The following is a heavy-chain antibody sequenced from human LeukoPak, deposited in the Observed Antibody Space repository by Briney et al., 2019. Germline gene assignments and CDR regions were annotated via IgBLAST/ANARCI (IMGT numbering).Heavy chain of an antibody. CDR2: ISGRGGST. D-gene: IGHD6-19*01. Sequence: GGSLRLSCAASGFTFSSYAMSWVRQAPGKGLEWVSAISGRGGSTYYADSVKGRFTISRDNSKNTLYLQMNILRAEDTAVYYCAKDAELGIAVADFDYWGQGTLVTVSS. CDR1: GFTFSSYA. J-gene: IGHJ4*02. CDR3: AKDAELGIAVADFDY. V-gene: IGHV3-23*01.